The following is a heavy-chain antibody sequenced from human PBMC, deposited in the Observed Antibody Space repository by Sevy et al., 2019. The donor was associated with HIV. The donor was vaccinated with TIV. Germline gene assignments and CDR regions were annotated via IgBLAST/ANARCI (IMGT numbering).Heavy chain of an antibody. D-gene: IGHD2-8*01. Sequence: GGSLRLSCAASGFTFAKYSMSWVRQAPGKGLEWVSTFSFGCGRINYADSVKGRLTISRDDSKKTLFLQMNSLRAEDTATYFCAREGCTQPHDYWGQGTLVTVSS. J-gene: IGHJ4*02. V-gene: IGHV3-23*01. CDR2: FSFGCGRI. CDR1: GFTFAKYS. CDR3: AREGCTQPHDY.